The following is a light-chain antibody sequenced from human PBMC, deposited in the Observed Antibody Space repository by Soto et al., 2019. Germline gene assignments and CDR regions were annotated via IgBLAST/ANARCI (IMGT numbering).Light chain of an antibody. CDR3: QQSNNWPKT. J-gene: IGKJ1*01. CDR1: QSVNSN. V-gene: IGKV3-15*01. CDR2: DAS. Sequence: EIVMTQSPATLSVSPGETVTLSCRASQSVNSNLAWYQQKPGQAPRLLISDASTRAAGLPARFSGSGSGTEFTLTISSRQSEDFAVYFCQQSNNWPKTFGHGTKVEIK.